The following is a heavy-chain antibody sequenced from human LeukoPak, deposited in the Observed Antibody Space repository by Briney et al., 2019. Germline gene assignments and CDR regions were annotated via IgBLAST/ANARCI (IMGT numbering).Heavy chain of an antibody. CDR3: ARSGRSGSYGGVDC. Sequence: GGSLRLSCAVSGFTLSNYGMNWVRQAPGKGLEWVSYVSSSSSTTYYADSVKGRFTISRDNAKDSLYLQMNSLRAEDTAVYYCARSGRSGSYGGVDCWRQGPLVTVSS. D-gene: IGHD5-12*01. J-gene: IGHJ5*01. CDR1: GFTLSNYG. CDR2: VSSSSSTT. V-gene: IGHV3-48*01.